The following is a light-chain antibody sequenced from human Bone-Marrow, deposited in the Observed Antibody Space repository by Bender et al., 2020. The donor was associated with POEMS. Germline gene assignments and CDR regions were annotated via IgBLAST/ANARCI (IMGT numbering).Light chain of an antibody. J-gene: IGLJ1*01. CDR2: DVS. CDR3: CSYAGSRPLV. V-gene: IGLV2-23*02. Sequence: QSALTQPASVSGSPGQSITISCTGTSSDVGGYNLVSWYQQHPGKAPKFIIYDVSNRPSGVSTRFSGSKSGNTASLTISGLQPEDEADYYCCSYAGSRPLVFGTGTKVTVL. CDR1: SSDVGGYNL.